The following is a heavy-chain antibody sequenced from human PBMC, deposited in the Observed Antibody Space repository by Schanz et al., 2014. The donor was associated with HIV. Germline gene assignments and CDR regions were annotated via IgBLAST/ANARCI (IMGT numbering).Heavy chain of an antibody. D-gene: IGHD1-1*01. V-gene: IGHV3-30*03. CDR2: ISYDGSKK. CDR1: GFIFSNYG. CDR3: ARDQTTINYYYYALDV. Sequence: VQLVESGGGVGPPGRSLRLSCAVSGFIFSNYGMHWVRQAPGKGREWGAVISYDGSKKYYADSVRGRFNISRDNSKNTLYLQMNNLRREDTAVYFCARDQTTINYYYYALDVWGQGTTVTVTS. J-gene: IGHJ6*02.